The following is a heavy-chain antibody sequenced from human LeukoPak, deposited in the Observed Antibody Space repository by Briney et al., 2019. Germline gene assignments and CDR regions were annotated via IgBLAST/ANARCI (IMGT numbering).Heavy chain of an antibody. CDR1: AFTFSSYA. D-gene: IGHD6-6*01. V-gene: IGHV3-33*05. Sequence: GRSLRLSCTAPAFTFSSYAMHWVRQAPGKGLEWMAVVSYDGNTKYYADSVRGRFTISRDNSENTLYLQMNSLRAEGTAVYYCAKRGSPWDLDYWGQGTLVTVSS. CDR2: VSYDGNTK. CDR3: AKRGSPWDLDY. J-gene: IGHJ4*02.